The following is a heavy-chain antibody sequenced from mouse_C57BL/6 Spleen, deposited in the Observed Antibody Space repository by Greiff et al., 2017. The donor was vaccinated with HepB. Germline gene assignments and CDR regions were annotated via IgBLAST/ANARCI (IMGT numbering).Heavy chain of an antibody. CDR2: ISSGSSTI. J-gene: IGHJ4*01. D-gene: IGHD1-1*01. Sequence: DVMLVESGGGLVKPGGSLKLSCAASGFTFSDYGMHWVRQAPEKGLEWVAYISSGSSTIYYADTVKGRFTISRDNAKNTLFLQMTSLRSEDTAMYYCARTVAQYYYAMDYWGQGTSVTVSS. CDR1: GFTFSDYG. CDR3: ARTVAQYYYAMDY. V-gene: IGHV5-17*01.